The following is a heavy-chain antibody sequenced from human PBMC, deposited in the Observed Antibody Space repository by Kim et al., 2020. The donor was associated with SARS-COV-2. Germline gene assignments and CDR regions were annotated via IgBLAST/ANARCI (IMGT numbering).Heavy chain of an antibody. CDR2: INHSGST. CDR3: ARGRYSSSWYGPKLSFDY. Sequence: SETLSLTCAVYGGSFSGYYWSWIRQPPGKGLEWIGEINHSGSTNYNPSLKSRVTISVDTSKNQFSLKLSSVTAADTAVYYCARGRYSSSWYGPKLSFDY. J-gene: IGHJ4*01. V-gene: IGHV4-34*01. D-gene: IGHD6-13*01. CDR1: GGSFSGYY.